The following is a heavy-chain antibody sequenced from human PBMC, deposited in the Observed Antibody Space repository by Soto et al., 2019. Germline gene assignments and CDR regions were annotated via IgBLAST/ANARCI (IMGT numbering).Heavy chain of an antibody. Sequence: SETLSLTCTVSGGSLSSYYWSWIRQPPGKGLEWIGYIYYSGSTNYNPSLKSRVTISVDTSKNQFSLKLSSVTAADTAVYYCATSRPSGYYDSSGYYYRAFDIWGQGTMVTVSS. CDR2: IYYSGST. J-gene: IGHJ3*02. CDR3: ATSRPSGYYDSSGYYYRAFDI. CDR1: GGSLSSYY. D-gene: IGHD3-22*01. V-gene: IGHV4-59*01.